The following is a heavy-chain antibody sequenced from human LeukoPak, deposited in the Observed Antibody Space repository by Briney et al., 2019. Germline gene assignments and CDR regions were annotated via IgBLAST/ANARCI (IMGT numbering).Heavy chain of an antibody. CDR1: GHTPTAYY. Sequence: SVTVSCNAYGHTPTAYYMHWVRQPPGHGLEWMGWINPNSGGTNYAKKLQGRLTMTRDTSTSTAYMELSRLRSDDTAVYYCARDRGYRGYYYYMDVWGKGTTVTIS. CDR3: ARDRGYRGYYYYMDV. D-gene: IGHD3-10*01. J-gene: IGHJ6*03. V-gene: IGHV1-2*02. CDR2: INPNSGGT.